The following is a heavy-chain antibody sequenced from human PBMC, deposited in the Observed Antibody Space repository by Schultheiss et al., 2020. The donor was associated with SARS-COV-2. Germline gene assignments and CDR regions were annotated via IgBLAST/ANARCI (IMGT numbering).Heavy chain of an antibody. D-gene: IGHD4-23*01. Sequence: SLKISCAASGFTFSSYWMHWVRQAPGKGLEWVAVISYDGSNKYYADSVKGRFPISRDNSKNTLYLQMNSLRAEDTAVYYCARDPSYYGGNSFPFDYWGQGTLVTVSS. CDR3: ARDPSYYGGNSFPFDY. CDR1: GFTFSSYW. CDR2: ISYDGSNK. J-gene: IGHJ4*02. V-gene: IGHV3-30*01.